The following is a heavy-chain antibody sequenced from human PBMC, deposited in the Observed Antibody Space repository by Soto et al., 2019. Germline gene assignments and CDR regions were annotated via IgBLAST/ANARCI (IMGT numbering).Heavy chain of an antibody. J-gene: IGHJ4*02. Sequence: SQTLSLTCAISGDSVSSNTAAWNWIRSSPSRGLEWLGRTYYSSNWRHDYAVSVKSRITVNPDTSKNHFSLQLNSVTPDDTAVYYCARGVAGSGFDLWGQGTLVTVS. D-gene: IGHD6-19*01. CDR1: GDSVSSNTAA. CDR2: TYYSSNWRH. CDR3: ARGVAGSGFDL. V-gene: IGHV6-1*01.